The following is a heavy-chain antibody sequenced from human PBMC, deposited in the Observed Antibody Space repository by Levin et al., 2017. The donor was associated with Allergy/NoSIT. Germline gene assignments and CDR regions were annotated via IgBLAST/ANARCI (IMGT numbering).Heavy chain of an antibody. CDR1: GFTFSDYY. Sequence: GGSLRLSCAASGFTFSDYYMSWIRQAPGKGLEWVSYISSSSSYTNYADSVKGRFTISRDNAKNSLYLQMNSLRAEDTAVYYCARVTSGYCSGGSCYLVYFDYWGQGTLVTVSS. D-gene: IGHD2-15*01. CDR2: ISSSSSYT. J-gene: IGHJ4*02. CDR3: ARVTSGYCSGGSCYLVYFDY. V-gene: IGHV3-11*05.